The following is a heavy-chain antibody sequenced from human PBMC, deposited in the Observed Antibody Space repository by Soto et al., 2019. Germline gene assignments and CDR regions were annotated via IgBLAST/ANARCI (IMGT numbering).Heavy chain of an antibody. CDR3: APSTYYGSGSYYIFDY. V-gene: IGHV2-5*02. D-gene: IGHD3-10*01. J-gene: IGHJ4*02. CDR2: IYWDDDK. CDR1: GFSLSTSGVG. Sequence: QITLKESGPTLVKPTQTLTLTCTFSGFSLSTSGVGVGWIRQPPGKALEWLALIYWDDDKRYSPSLKSRLTIPKDPSKNPVVPNMTNMDPVDTATYYCAPSTYYGSGSYYIFDYWGQGTLVTVSS.